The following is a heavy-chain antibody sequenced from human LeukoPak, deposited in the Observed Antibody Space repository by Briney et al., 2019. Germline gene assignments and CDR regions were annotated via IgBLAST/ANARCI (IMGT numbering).Heavy chain of an antibody. J-gene: IGHJ4*02. CDR3: ARQGLAGYSGYRY. Sequence: SETLSLTCTVSGDSISSYYWTWIRQPPGKGLDWIGYIYNSGSTNYNPSLKSRVTISLDTSKNQFSLKLSSVTAADTAVYYCARQGLAGYSGYRYWGQGTLVTVSS. D-gene: IGHD5-12*01. CDR2: IYNSGST. CDR1: GDSISSYY. V-gene: IGHV4-59*08.